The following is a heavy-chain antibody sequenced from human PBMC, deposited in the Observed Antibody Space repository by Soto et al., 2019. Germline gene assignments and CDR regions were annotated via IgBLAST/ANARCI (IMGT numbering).Heavy chain of an antibody. Sequence: SVKVSCKASGCTFSSYAISWVRQAPGQGLEWMGGIIPIFGTANYAQKFQGRVTITADESTSTAYMELSSLRSEDTAVYYCARDKRDCSSTSCYTLYNWFDPWGQGTLVTVSS. CDR1: GCTFSSYA. J-gene: IGHJ5*02. CDR3: ARDKRDCSSTSCYTLYNWFDP. D-gene: IGHD2-2*02. V-gene: IGHV1-69*13. CDR2: IIPIFGTA.